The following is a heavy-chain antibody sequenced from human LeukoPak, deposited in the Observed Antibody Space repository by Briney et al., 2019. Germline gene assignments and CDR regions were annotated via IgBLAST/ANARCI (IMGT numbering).Heavy chain of an antibody. CDR2: IKSDGITI. Sequence: GRSLRLSCAASGFTFSNYMMHWVRQAPGKGLVWVSRIKSDGITITYAASVKGRFTISRDNAKNTLYLQMNSLRAEDTAVYYCLRDLNWSLDQWGQGTLVTVSS. D-gene: IGHD1-20*01. CDR1: GFTFSNYM. J-gene: IGHJ4*02. V-gene: IGHV3-74*01. CDR3: LRDLNWSLDQ.